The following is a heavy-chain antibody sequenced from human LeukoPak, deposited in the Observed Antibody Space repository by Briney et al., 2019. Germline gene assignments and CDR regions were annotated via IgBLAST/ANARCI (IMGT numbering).Heavy chain of an antibody. CDR2: SYYSGST. CDR1: AGSISSSNYY. CDR3: VRSTNHADFDS. Sequence: SETLSRTCTVSAGSISSSNYYWGGIREPPGKGLEGIGSSYYSGSTYYNPSLKSRFTISVDTSKDQFSLKLSSMTAADTAVHYCVRSTNHADFDSWGQGTLVTVSS. V-gene: IGHV4-39*01. J-gene: IGHJ4*02. D-gene: IGHD2-2*01.